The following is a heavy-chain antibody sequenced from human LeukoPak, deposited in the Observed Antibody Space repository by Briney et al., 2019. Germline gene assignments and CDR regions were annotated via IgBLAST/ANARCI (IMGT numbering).Heavy chain of an antibody. D-gene: IGHD1-1*01. CDR2: IWYDGSNK. Sequence: GRSLRLSCAASGFTFSSYGMHWVRQAPGKGLEWVAVIWYDGSNKYYADSVKGRFTISRDNSKNTLYLQMNSLRAEDTAVYYCAKEGTGIHFDYWGQGTLVTVSS. V-gene: IGHV3-33*06. J-gene: IGHJ4*02. CDR1: GFTFSSYG. CDR3: AKEGTGIHFDY.